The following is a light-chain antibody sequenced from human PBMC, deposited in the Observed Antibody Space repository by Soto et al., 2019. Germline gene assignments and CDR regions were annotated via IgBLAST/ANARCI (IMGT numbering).Light chain of an antibody. V-gene: IGLV2-14*01. CDR3: SSYTSSSTWV. Sequence: QSALTQPASVSGSPGQSITISCTGTSGDIGGYNYVSWNQQHPGKAPKFMIYEVSNRPSGVSNRFSGSKSGNTASLTISGLQAEDEADYYCSSYTSSSTWVFGGGTKLTVL. CDR1: SGDIGGYNY. CDR2: EVS. J-gene: IGLJ3*02.